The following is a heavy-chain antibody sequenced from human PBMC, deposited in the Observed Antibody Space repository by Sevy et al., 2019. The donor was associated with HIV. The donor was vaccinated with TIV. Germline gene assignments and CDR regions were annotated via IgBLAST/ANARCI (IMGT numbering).Heavy chain of an antibody. Sequence: ASVKASCKASGYSFSNYGISWVRQAPGQGLEWMGWISAHNANTNYAQKLQDRVTMTTDTSTSTAYMELRSLRSDDTAVYYCARAVPYYDILTGRNYFDYWGQGTLVTVSS. J-gene: IGHJ4*02. D-gene: IGHD3-9*01. CDR3: ARAVPYYDILTGRNYFDY. CDR2: ISAHNANT. CDR1: GYSFSNYG. V-gene: IGHV1-18*01.